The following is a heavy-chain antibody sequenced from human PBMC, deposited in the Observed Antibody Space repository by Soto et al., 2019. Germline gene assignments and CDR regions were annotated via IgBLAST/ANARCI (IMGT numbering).Heavy chain of an antibody. Sequence: QVQLVESGGGVVQPGRSLRLSCAASGFTFSSYGMHWVRQAPGKGLEWVAVISYDGSNKYYADSVKGRFTISRENSKTTLYLQMNSMRGEDTAVYYCAADGGPVAVAAAFDYWGQGTLGTVSS. CDR3: AADGGPVAVAAAFDY. D-gene: IGHD6-19*01. V-gene: IGHV3-30*03. J-gene: IGHJ4*02. CDR1: GFTFSSYG. CDR2: ISYDGSNK.